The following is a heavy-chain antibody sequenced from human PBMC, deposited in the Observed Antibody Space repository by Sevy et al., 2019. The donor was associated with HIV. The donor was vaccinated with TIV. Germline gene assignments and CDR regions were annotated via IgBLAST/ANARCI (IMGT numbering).Heavy chain of an antibody. D-gene: IGHD3-10*01. CDR2: ISRKSLGT. Sequence: GGSLRLSCAASGFTFNNFAMSWVRQAPGKGLEWVSAISRKSLGTYYADPVKGRFSISRDDSTNMLYLQMSSLRGDDTAVYYCATEGKNSPDKFDSWGQGTLVTVSS. CDR3: ATEGKNSPDKFDS. CDR1: GFTFNNFA. V-gene: IGHV3-23*01. J-gene: IGHJ4*02.